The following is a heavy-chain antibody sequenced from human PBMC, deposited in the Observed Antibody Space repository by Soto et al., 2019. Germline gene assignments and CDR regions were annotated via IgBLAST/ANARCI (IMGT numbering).Heavy chain of an antibody. Sequence: QVQLVQSGAEVKKPGASVKVSCKASGYTSTSYDINWVRQATGQGLEWMGWMNPNSGNTGYAQKFQGRVTMTRNTSISTAYMELSSLRSEDTAVYYCARGVRIFGVVPFSYYYYYGMDVWGQGTTVTVSS. CDR3: ARGVRIFGVVPFSYYYYYGMDV. V-gene: IGHV1-8*01. CDR1: GYTSTSYD. CDR2: MNPNSGNT. D-gene: IGHD3-3*01. J-gene: IGHJ6*02.